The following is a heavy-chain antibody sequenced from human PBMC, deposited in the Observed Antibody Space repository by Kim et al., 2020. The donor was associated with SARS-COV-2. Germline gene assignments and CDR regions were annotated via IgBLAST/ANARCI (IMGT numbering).Heavy chain of an antibody. Sequence: LKSRVTISVDTSKNQFSLKLSSVTAADTAVYYCARGPRGSGSYYQDAFDIWGQGTMVTVSS. V-gene: IGHV4-34*01. CDR3: ARGPRGSGSYYQDAFDI. D-gene: IGHD3-10*01. J-gene: IGHJ3*02.